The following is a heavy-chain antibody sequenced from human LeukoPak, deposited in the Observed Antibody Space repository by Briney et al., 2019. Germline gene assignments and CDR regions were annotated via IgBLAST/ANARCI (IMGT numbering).Heavy chain of an antibody. CDR2: IKQDGSEK. V-gene: IGHV3-7*05. CDR3: ARAPSSSFDY. J-gene: IGHJ4*02. D-gene: IGHD6-6*01. Sequence: PGGSLRLPCAASGFTFTSYWMTWVRQAAGKGLEWVANIKQDGSEKYYVDSVKGRFTISRDNAKNSLYLEMNSLRAEDTAVYYCARAPSSSFDYWGQGTLVTVSS. CDR1: GFTFTSYW.